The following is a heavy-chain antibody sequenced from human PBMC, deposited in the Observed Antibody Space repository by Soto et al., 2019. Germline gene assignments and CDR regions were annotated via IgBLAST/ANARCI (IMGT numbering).Heavy chain of an antibody. D-gene: IGHD2-15*01. CDR3: ARCYCSVGSCYTCWHFDL. J-gene: IGHJ2*01. CDR2: ISPSTGNT. CDR1: GYTFMNYA. Sequence: QVQLVQSGAEVKEPGASVKLSCQASGYTFMNYAISWVRQAPGQGIEWMGWISPSTGNTDQAQNFQGRVTMTLDTSTNTANMELRTLRSDDSAVYYCARCYCSVGSCYTCWHFDLWGRGTLVTVSS. V-gene: IGHV1-18*01.